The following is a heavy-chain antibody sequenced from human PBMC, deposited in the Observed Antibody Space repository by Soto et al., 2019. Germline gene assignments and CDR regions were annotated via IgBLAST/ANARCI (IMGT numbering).Heavy chain of an antibody. CDR1: GYTFTSYG. J-gene: IGHJ6*02. V-gene: IGHV1-18*01. Sequence: QVQLVQSGAEVKKPGASVKVSCKASGYTFTSYGISWVRQAPGQGLEWMGWISAYNGNTNYAQKLQGRVTMTKDTSTRKAYMELRSLRSDATAVYYCARVAGAPYYSYGMDVWGQGTTVTVSS. CDR2: ISAYNGNT. D-gene: IGHD1-26*01. CDR3: ARVAGAPYYSYGMDV.